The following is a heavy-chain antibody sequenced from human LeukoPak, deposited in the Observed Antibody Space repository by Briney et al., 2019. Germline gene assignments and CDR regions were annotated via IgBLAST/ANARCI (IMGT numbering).Heavy chain of an antibody. J-gene: IGHJ5*02. CDR2: IYNSGST. CDR3: ARDRRVTIFGVVTHRWFDP. Sequence: SETLSVTCTVSGGSISSGAYYWSWIRQLPGKGLEWIGYIYNSGSTDYNPSLKSRLTISVDTSKNQFSLKLSSVTAADTAVYYCARDRRVTIFGVVTHRWFDPWGQGTLVTVSS. CDR1: GGSISSGAYY. D-gene: IGHD3-3*01. V-gene: IGHV4-31*03.